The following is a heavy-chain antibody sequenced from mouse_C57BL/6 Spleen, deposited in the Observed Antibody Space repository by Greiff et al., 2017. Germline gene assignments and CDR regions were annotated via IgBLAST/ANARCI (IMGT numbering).Heavy chain of an antibody. V-gene: IGHV1-50*01. Sequence: QVQLQQPGAELVKPGASVKLSCKASGYTFTSYWMQWVKQRPGQGLEWIGEIDPSDSYTNYNQKFKGKATLTVDTSSSTAYMQLSSLTSEDSAVYYCARLGLLRGYFDYRGQGTTLTVSS. CDR1: GYTFTSYW. CDR2: IDPSDSYT. CDR3: ARLGLLRGYFDY. J-gene: IGHJ2*01. D-gene: IGHD2-3*01.